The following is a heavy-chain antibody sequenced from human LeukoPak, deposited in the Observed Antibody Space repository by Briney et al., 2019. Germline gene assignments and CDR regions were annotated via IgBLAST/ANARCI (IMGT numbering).Heavy chain of an antibody. CDR1: GFTFSDPY. CDR2: ISGSGTDI. D-gene: IGHD3-10*01. V-gene: IGHV3-11*04. CDR3: VRGGFSLDR. J-gene: IGHJ5*02. Sequence: GGSLRLSCEASGFTFSDPYMSWIRQAPGKGLECLSYISGSGTDINYADSVRGRFTISRDNAKNLLYLQMNSPRAEDTAVYYCVRGGFSLDRWGQGTLVTVSS.